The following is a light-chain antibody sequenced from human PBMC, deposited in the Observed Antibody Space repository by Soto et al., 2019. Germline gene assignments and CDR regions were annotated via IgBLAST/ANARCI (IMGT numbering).Light chain of an antibody. CDR3: QQYSSSPRT. CDR2: GAS. Sequence: EIVLTPSPGTLSLSPGERATLSCRASQSVSSGYLAWDQQKPGQAPRLLIYGASSRATGIPDRFSGSGSGTDFTPPISRLEPEDLGVYYCQQYSSSPRTFGQGTRWIT. CDR1: QSVSSGY. J-gene: IGKJ1*01. V-gene: IGKV3-20*01.